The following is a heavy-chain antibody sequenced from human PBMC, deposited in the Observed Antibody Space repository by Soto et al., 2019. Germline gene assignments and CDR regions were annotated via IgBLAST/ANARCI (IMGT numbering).Heavy chain of an antibody. J-gene: IGHJ6*02. Sequence: QVQLPQSGPGLVKPSQTLSLTCAISGDSVSSNSAAWNWIRQSPSRGLDWLGRTYDRSKWYNDYAGSVKTRITINPDTSKNQFSLQLSSVTPEDTAVYYCARVAAASTYDYYYAMDVWGQGTTVTVSS. CDR2: TYDRSKWYN. V-gene: IGHV6-1*01. CDR1: GDSVSSNSAA. CDR3: ARVAAASTYDYYYAMDV. D-gene: IGHD6-13*01.